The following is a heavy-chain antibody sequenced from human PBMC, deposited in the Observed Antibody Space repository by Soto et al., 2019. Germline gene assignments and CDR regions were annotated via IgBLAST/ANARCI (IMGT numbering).Heavy chain of an antibody. CDR2: ISSSSSYI. CDR3: ARDPYSSGWSVRYYYYGMDV. CDR1: GFTFSSYS. D-gene: IGHD6-19*01. Sequence: GSLRLSCAASGFTFSSYSMNWVRQAPGKGLEWVSSISSSSSYIYYADSVKGRFTISRDNAKNSLYLQMNSLRAEDTAVYYCARDPYSSGWSVRYYYYGMDVWGQGTTVTVS. J-gene: IGHJ6*02. V-gene: IGHV3-21*01.